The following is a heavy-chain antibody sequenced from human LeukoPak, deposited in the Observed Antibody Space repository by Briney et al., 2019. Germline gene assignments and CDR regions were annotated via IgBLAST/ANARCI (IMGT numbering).Heavy chain of an antibody. CDR2: LSYDGSNQ. CDR3: AREREVATYYFDP. Sequence: PGGSLRLSCAASGFTFSSYAMHWVRQAPGKGLEWVAVLSYDGSNQYCADSVKGRFTISRDNSRNTLYLEMDSLRAEDTAVYYCAREREVATYYFDPWGQGTLVTVS. CDR1: GFTFSSYA. V-gene: IGHV3-30-3*01. D-gene: IGHD5-12*01. J-gene: IGHJ5*02.